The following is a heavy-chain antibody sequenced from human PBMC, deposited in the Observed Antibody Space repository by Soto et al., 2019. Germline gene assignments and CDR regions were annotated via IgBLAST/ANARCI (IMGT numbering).Heavy chain of an antibody. Sequence: QITLKESGPTLVKPTQTLTLTCTFSGFSLSTSGVGVGWIRQPPGKALEWLALIYWDDDKRYSPSLKSRLTLTKDTSKNQVVLTMTNMDPVDTATYYCAHRRPPSITMIPFDPWGQGTLVTVSS. CDR1: GFSLSTSGVG. J-gene: IGHJ5*02. CDR2: IYWDDDK. CDR3: AHRRPPSITMIPFDP. V-gene: IGHV2-5*02. D-gene: IGHD3-22*01.